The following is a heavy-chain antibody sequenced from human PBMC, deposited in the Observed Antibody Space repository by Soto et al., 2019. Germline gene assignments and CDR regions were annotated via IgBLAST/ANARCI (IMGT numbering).Heavy chain of an antibody. CDR2: IYHSGST. D-gene: IGHD1-7*01. CDR1: GGSISSGGYS. V-gene: IGHV4-30-2*01. Sequence: QLQLQESGSGLVKPSQTLSLTCAVSGGSISSGGYSWSWIRQPPGKGLEWIGYIYHSGSTYYNPSLKSRVTISVDRSKNQFSLKLSSVTAADTAVYYCARGKRDWNYAKPVWYFDYWGQGTLVTVSS. J-gene: IGHJ4*02. CDR3: ARGKRDWNYAKPVWYFDY.